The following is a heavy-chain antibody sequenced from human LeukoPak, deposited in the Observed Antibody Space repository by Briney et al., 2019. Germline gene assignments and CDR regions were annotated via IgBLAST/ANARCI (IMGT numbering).Heavy chain of an antibody. CDR2: INHSGST. CDR1: GGSFSGYY. V-gene: IGHV4-34*01. J-gene: IGHJ4*02. Sequence: PSETLSLTCAVSGGSFSGYYWSWIRQPPGKGLEWIGEINHSGSTNYNPSLKSRVTISVDTSKNQFSLKLSSVTAADTAVYYCARGGGSGLAYWGQGTLVTVSS. CDR3: ARGGGSGLAY. D-gene: IGHD3-10*01.